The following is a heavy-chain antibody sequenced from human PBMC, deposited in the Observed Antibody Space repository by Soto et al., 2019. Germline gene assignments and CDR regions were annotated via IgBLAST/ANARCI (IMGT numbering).Heavy chain of an antibody. Sequence: HPGGSLRLSCAASGFTFSSYAMSWVRQAPGKGLEWVSAISGSGGSTYYADSVKGRFTISRDNSKNTLYLQMNSLRAEDTAVYYCAKDRRYCSSTSCLGWFDPWGQGTLVTVSS. CDR1: GFTFSSYA. J-gene: IGHJ5*02. CDR3: AKDRRYCSSTSCLGWFDP. CDR2: ISGSGGST. D-gene: IGHD2-2*01. V-gene: IGHV3-23*01.